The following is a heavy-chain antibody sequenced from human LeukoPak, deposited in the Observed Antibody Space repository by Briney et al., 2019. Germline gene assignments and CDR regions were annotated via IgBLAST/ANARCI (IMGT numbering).Heavy chain of an antibody. CDR3: ARQLHLRVVAWVDY. J-gene: IGHJ4*02. V-gene: IGHV4-39*01. CDR2: VYYGGNT. CDR1: GGSISSSAYY. Sequence: PSETLSLTCTVSGGSISSSAYYWGWIRQPPGRGLEWIGSVYYGGNTYYTPSLKSRVTISVDTSKNQFSLKLSSVTAADTAVYYCARQLHLRVVAWVDYWGQGTLVTVSS. D-gene: IGHD2-21*01.